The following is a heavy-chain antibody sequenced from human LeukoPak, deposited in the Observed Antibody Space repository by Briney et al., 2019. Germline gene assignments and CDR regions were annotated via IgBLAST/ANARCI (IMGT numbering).Heavy chain of an antibody. CDR3: ARMYRRSVSHRDAFDI. Sequence: SGPALVEPTQTLTLTCTFSGFSLSSSGMCVTWIRQPPGKALEWLARIDWDNAKFHNTSLKTRLTVSKDTSKNQVVLTMTNMDPVDTATYYCARMYRRSVSHRDAFDIWGRGTMVTVSS. J-gene: IGHJ3*02. D-gene: IGHD3-3*01. CDR1: GFSLSSSGMC. CDR2: IDWDNAK. V-gene: IGHV2-70*17.